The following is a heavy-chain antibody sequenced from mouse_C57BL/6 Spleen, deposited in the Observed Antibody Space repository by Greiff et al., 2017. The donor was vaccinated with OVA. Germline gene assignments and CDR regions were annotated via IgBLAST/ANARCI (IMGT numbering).Heavy chain of an antibody. CDR1: GYTFTSYW. CDR3: ASDYGSSYPRWYFDV. V-gene: IGHV1-55*01. CDR2: IYPGSGST. J-gene: IGHJ1*03. Sequence: VQLQQPGAELVKPGASVKMSCKASGYTFTSYWITWVKQRPGQGLEWIGDIYPGSGSTNYNEKFKSKATLTVDTSSSTAYMQLSSLTSEDSAVYDCASDYGSSYPRWYFDVWGTGTTVTVSS. D-gene: IGHD1-1*01.